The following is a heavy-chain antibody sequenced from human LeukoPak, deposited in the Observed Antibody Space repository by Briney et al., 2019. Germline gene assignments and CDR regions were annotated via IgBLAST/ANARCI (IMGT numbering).Heavy chain of an antibody. CDR2: IYYSGST. Sequence: PSETLSLTCTVSGGSVSSGSYYWSWIQQPPGKGLEWIGYIYYSGSTNYNPSLKSRVTISVDTSKNQFSLKLSSVTAADTDVYYCARDSLDTCSGGSCYDIWGQGTMVTVSS. CDR3: ARDSLDTCSGGSCYDI. CDR1: GGSVSSGSYY. V-gene: IGHV4-61*01. D-gene: IGHD2-15*01. J-gene: IGHJ3*02.